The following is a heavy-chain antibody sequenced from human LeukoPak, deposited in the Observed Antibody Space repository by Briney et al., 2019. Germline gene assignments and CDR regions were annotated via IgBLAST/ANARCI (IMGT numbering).Heavy chain of an antibody. CDR2: VNPNSGDT. J-gene: IGHJ5*02. CDR3: SRGPRFDP. Sequence: ASVTVSCKTSGYSFNIYEINWVRQATGQGLEWMGWVNPNSGDTDYAQKFQGRLTMTRNTSISTAYMELSVLRLEDTAVYYCSRGPRFDPWGQGTQVTVSS. CDR1: GYSFNIYE. V-gene: IGHV1-8*02.